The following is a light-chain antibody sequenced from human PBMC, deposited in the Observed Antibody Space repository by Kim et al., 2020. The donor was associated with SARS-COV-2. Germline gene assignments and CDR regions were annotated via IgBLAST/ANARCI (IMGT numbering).Light chain of an antibody. J-gene: IGLJ2*01. V-gene: IGLV6-57*03. CDR3: QSYDSSTVV. CDR2: EDN. CDR1: NSSIASNY. Sequence: KQLTSSRTRRNSSIASNYGQWYQQRPRSAPTTVIYEDNQRPSGVPDRFSGSIDSSSNSASLTISGLKTEDEADYYCQSYDSSTVVFGGGTQLTVL.